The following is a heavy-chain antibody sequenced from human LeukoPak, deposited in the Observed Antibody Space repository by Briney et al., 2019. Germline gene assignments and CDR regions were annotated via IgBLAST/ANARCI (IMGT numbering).Heavy chain of an antibody. CDR1: GFTFSDYY. CDR3: ARENLPVVVTAIRVDWYFDL. J-gene: IGHJ2*01. CDR2: ISSSGSTI. Sequence: PGGSLRLSCAASGFTFSDYYMSWIRQAPGKGLEWVSYISSSGSTIYYADSVKGRFTISRDNAKNSLYLQMNSLRAEDTAVYYCARENLPVVVTAIRVDWYFDLWGRGTLVTVSS. D-gene: IGHD2-21*02. V-gene: IGHV3-11*04.